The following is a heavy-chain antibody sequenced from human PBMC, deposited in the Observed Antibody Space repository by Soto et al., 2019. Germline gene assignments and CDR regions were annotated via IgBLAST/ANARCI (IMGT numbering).Heavy chain of an antibody. D-gene: IGHD5-12*01. CDR1: GGSLSGYY. Sequence: QVQLQQWGAGRLKHSETLCLNCAVTGGSLSGYYRSWIRQPPGKGLEWIGEVKDGGHTNYSPSLRGRVTISSDTSNNQFSLRLNSVTAADTGVYYCARGQEGVVATHWDQGSLVTVSS. CDR2: VKDGGHT. V-gene: IGHV4-34*01. CDR3: ARGQEGVVATH. J-gene: IGHJ4*02.